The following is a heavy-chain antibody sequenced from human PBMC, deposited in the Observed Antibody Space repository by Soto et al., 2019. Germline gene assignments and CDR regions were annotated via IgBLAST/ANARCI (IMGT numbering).Heavy chain of an antibody. V-gene: IGHV3-30-3*01. D-gene: IGHD2-2*01. CDR1: GFTFGSYA. CDR3: ARVVVPAARYYYYGMDV. J-gene: IGHJ6*02. Sequence: PGGSLRLSCAASGFTFGSYAMHWVRQAPGKGLEWVAVISYDGSNKYYADSVKGRFTISRDNSKNTLYLQMNSLRAEDTAVYYCARVVVPAARYYYYGMDVWGQGTTVTVSS. CDR2: ISYDGSNK.